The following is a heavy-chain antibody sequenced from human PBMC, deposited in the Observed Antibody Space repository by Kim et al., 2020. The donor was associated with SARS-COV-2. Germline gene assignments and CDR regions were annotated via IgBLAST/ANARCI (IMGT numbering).Heavy chain of an antibody. D-gene: IGHD2-2*01. CDR3: APRYCSSTRCYGRSDYWFDP. Sequence: GGSLRLSCEGSGFTFRDYVMSWVRQAPGKGLEWVSGISDTGTDIHYADSVKGRFTISRDDSRSMLFLQMNDLRVEDTAIYYCAPRYCSSTRCYGRSDYWFDPWGQGTLVTVSS. CDR1: GFTFRDYV. V-gene: IGHV3-23*01. CDR2: ISDTGTDI. J-gene: IGHJ5*02.